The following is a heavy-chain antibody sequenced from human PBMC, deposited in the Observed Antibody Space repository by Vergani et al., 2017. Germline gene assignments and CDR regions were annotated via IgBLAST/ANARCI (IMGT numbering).Heavy chain of an antibody. Sequence: VQLLESGGGLVQPGGSLRLSCAASGFTFSSYGMHWVRQAPGKGLEWVAVIWYDGSNNYYADSVKGRFTISRDNSKNTLNLQMNSLRAEDTAVYYCARAGWELSHFDYWGQGTLVTVSS. CDR3: ARAGWELSHFDY. D-gene: IGHD1-26*01. J-gene: IGHJ4*02. V-gene: IGHV3-33*01. CDR1: GFTFSSYG. CDR2: IWYDGSNN.